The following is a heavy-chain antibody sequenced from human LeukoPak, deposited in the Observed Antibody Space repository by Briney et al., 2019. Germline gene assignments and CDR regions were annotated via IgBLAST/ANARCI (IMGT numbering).Heavy chain of an antibody. J-gene: IGHJ3*02. CDR2: ISAYNGNT. Sequence: KPGASVKVCCKASGYTFTSYGISWVRQARGQGLEWMGWISAYNGNTNYAQKLQGRVTMTTDTSTSTAYMELRSLRSDDTAVYYCARAVRHASAFDIWGQGTMVTVSS. CDR3: ARAVRHASAFDI. D-gene: IGHD2-2*01. V-gene: IGHV1-18*01. CDR1: GYTFTSYG.